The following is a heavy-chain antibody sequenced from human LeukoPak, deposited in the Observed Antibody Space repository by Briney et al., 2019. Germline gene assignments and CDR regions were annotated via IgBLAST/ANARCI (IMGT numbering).Heavy chain of an antibody. CDR3: AKLGGQEVYNYYVGV. CDR2: IIDSGDIT. J-gene: IGHJ6*03. CDR1: GFTFSSYA. D-gene: IGHD3-16*01. Sequence: GVSLRFSCEASGFTFSSYAMRWLRQAPGKGLEGVSGIIDSGDITYYANSVKGRFTISRDNSKNTLYLQMNSLRAEDTAVYYCAKLGGQEVYNYYVGVWGKGTTVAVSS. V-gene: IGHV3-23*01.